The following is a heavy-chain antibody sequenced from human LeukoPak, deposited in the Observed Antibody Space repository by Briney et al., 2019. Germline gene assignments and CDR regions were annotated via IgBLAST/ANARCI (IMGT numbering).Heavy chain of an antibody. CDR1: GGSISSSSYY. V-gene: IGHV4-61*05. CDR3: ARTYSNY. CDR2: IYYSGST. D-gene: IGHD2-21*01. Sequence: SETLSLTCTVSGGSISSSSYYWSWIRQTPGKGLEWIGHIYYSGSTSYNPSLRSRVTISVDTSKNQFSLKLNSVTAADTAIYYCARTYSNYWGQGTLVTVSS. J-gene: IGHJ4*02.